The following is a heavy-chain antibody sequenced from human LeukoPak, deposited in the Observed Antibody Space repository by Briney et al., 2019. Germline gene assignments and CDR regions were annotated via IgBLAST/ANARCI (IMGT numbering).Heavy chain of an antibody. Sequence: GGSLRLSCAASGFTFSDYYMSWIRQAPGKGLEWVSYISSSGNIVYYTDSVKGRFTISRDDAKNSLFLQMNSLRAEDTAVYFCASFQWLRYFDFWGQGTLVTVSS. J-gene: IGHJ4*02. V-gene: IGHV3-11*01. D-gene: IGHD5-12*01. CDR3: ASFQWLRYFDF. CDR1: GFTFSDYY. CDR2: ISSSGNIV.